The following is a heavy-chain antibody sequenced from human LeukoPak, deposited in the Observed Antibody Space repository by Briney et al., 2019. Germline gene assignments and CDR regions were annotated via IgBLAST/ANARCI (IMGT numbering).Heavy chain of an antibody. CDR3: ARDIAVAGYYYYYYGMDV. D-gene: IGHD6-19*01. CDR1: GFTFSSYA. Sequence: GGSLRLSCAASGFTFSSYAMSWVRQAPGKGLEWVSAISGSGGSTYYADSVKGRFTISRDNSKNTLYLQMNSLRAEDTAVYYCARDIAVAGYYYYYYGMDVWGQGTTVTVSS. CDR2: ISGSGGST. V-gene: IGHV3-23*01. J-gene: IGHJ6*02.